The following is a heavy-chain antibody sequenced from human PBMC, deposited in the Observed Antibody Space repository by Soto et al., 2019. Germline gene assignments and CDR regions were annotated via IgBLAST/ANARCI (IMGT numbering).Heavy chain of an antibody. Sequence: ASVKVSCKASGYTFTSYGISWVRQAPGQRLEWMGWINAGNGNTKYSQKFQGRVTITRDTSASTAYMELSSLRSEDTAVYYCARGITLPTPLDYWGQGTLVTVS. CDR1: GYTFTSYG. CDR2: INAGNGNT. D-gene: IGHD1-20*01. CDR3: ARGITLPTPLDY. J-gene: IGHJ4*02. V-gene: IGHV1-3*01.